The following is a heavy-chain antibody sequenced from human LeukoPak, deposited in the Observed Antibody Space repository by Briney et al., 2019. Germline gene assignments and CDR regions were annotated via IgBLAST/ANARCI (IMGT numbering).Heavy chain of an antibody. D-gene: IGHD4-23*01. CDR1: QSTFYSYW. CDR3: AGGGFSGFDR. CDR2: VNSDVTST. Sequence: PGGSLRLSCAASQSTFYSYWMHWVRQVPGKGLAWVSRVNSDVTSTSYADSVKGRFTVSRDNTKNTLHLQMDSLRVDDTAVYYCAGGGFSGFDRWGQGIVVTVSS. V-gene: IGHV3-74*01. J-gene: IGHJ4*02.